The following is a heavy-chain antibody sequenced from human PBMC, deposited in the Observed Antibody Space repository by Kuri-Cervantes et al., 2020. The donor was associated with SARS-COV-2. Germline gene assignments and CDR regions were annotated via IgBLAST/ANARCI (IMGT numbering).Heavy chain of an antibody. J-gene: IGHJ5*02. Sequence: GGSLRLSCAASGFTFSSYAMSWVRQAPGKGLEWVSAISGSGGSTYYADSVKGRFTISRDNSKNTLHLQMNSLRAEDTAVYYCARDPYSSSWFGWFDPWGQGTLVTVSS. V-gene: IGHV3-23*01. D-gene: IGHD6-13*01. CDR3: ARDPYSSSWFGWFDP. CDR1: GFTFSSYA. CDR2: ISGSGGST.